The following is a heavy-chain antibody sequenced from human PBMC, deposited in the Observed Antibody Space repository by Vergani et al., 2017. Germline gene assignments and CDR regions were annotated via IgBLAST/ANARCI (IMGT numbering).Heavy chain of an antibody. V-gene: IGHV3-30*03. D-gene: IGHD4-17*01. Sequence: QVQLVESGGGVVQPGRSLRLSCAASGFTFSSYGMHWVRQAPGKGLEWVAVISYDGSNKYYADSVKGRFTISRDNSKNTLYLQMNSLRAEDTAVCYCARGTVERDNGDYYDYWGQGTLVTVSS. CDR1: GFTFSSYG. CDR3: ARGTVERDNGDYYDY. J-gene: IGHJ4*02. CDR2: ISYDGSNK.